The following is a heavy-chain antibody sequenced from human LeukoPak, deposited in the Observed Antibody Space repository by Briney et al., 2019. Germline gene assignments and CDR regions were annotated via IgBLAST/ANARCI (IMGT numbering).Heavy chain of an antibody. CDR2: INPFGVFT. V-gene: IGHV1-46*01. CDR3: AREGPDYYGSGSYFGYYFDY. J-gene: IGHJ4*02. D-gene: IGHD3-10*01. Sequence: ASVKVSCKASGYIFTGYYMHWVRQAPGQGLEWMGAINPFGVFTTYAQRFQGRVTMTRDTSTSTFDMELSSLKSEDTAVYYCAREGPDYYGSGSYFGYYFDYWGQGTLVTVSS. CDR1: GYIFTGYY.